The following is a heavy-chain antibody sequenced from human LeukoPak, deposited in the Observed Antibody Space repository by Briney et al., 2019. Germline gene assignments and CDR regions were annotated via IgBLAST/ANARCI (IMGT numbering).Heavy chain of an antibody. CDR1: GFTFSSYA. V-gene: IGHV3-23*01. CDR2: ISGSGGSR. J-gene: IGHJ4*02. D-gene: IGHD4-23*01. CDR3: ARDSRSPVGYFDY. Sequence: GGSLRLSCAASGFTFSSYAMSWVRQAPGKGLEWVSGISGSGGSRYYADSAKGRITISRDNSKNMLYLQMNSLRAEDTAVYYCARDSRSPVGYFDYWGQGTLVTVSS.